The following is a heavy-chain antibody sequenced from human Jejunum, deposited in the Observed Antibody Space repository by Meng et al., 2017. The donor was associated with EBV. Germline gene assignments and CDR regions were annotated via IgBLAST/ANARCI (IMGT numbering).Heavy chain of an antibody. D-gene: IGHD2-2*01. CDR3: ARDILGYCSSTSCHGWFDP. V-gene: IGHV3-30-3*01. CDR2: ISYDGSNK. J-gene: IGHJ5*02. Sequence: QVQLVESGXGVVQPXMSLRLXXXASGCTFSSYTMHWVRQAPGKGLEWVALISYDGSNKYYADSVKGRFTISRDNSMNTLYLQMNSLRAEDTAVYYCARDILGYCSSTSCHGWFDPWGQGTLVTVSS. CDR1: GCTFSSYT.